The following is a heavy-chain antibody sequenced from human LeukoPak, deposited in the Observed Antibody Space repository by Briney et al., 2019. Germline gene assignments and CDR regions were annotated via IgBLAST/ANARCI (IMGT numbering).Heavy chain of an antibody. Sequence: ASVKVSCKASGGTFSSYAISWVRQAPGQGLEWMGWISAYNGNTNYAQKLQGRVTMTTDTSTSTAYMELRSLRSDDTAVYYCARLSAHCTNGVCYLAALDIWGQGTMVTVSS. CDR1: GGTFSSYA. J-gene: IGHJ3*02. D-gene: IGHD2-8*01. V-gene: IGHV1-18*01. CDR3: ARLSAHCTNGVCYLAALDI. CDR2: ISAYNGNT.